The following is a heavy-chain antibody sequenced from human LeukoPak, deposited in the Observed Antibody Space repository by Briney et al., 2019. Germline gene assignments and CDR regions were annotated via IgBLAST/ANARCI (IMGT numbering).Heavy chain of an antibody. CDR1: GFTFSSYA. V-gene: IGHV3-23*01. J-gene: IGHJ3*02. CDR2: ISGSGGST. CDR3: AKDYADSSGWYRAFDI. Sequence: GGSLRLSCAASGFTFSSYAMSWVRQAPGKGLEWVSAISGSGGSTYYADSVKGRFTISRDNSKSTLYLQMNSLRAEDTAVYYCAKDYADSSGWYRAFDIWGQGTMVTVSS. D-gene: IGHD6-19*01.